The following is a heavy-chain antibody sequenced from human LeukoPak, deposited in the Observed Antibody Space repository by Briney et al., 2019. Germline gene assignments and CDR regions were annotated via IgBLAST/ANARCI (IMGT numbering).Heavy chain of an antibody. V-gene: IGHV3-48*01. Sequence: GGSLRLSCAASGFTFSNHSMNWVRRVPGKGLEWISYISSSSSARYYAGSVKGRFTISRDDASNSLYLQMNSLRAEDTAIYYCARMSGSRLPGYWGQGALVTVSS. D-gene: IGHD3-3*01. J-gene: IGHJ4*02. CDR3: ARMSGSRLPGY. CDR2: ISSSSSAR. CDR1: GFTFSNHS.